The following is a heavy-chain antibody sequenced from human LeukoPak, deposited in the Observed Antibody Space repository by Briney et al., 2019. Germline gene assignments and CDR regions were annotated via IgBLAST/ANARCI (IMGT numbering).Heavy chain of an antibody. V-gene: IGHV1-69*05. CDR1: GGTFSSYA. Sequence: SVKVSCKASGGTFSSYAISWVRQAPGQGLEWMGRIIPIFGTANYAQKLQRRVTITTDESTSTAYMELSSLRSEDTAVYYCARAAAGYYDSSGYYFFDYWGQGTLVTVSA. J-gene: IGHJ4*02. CDR2: IIPIFGTA. D-gene: IGHD3-22*01. CDR3: ARAAAGYYDSSGYYFFDY.